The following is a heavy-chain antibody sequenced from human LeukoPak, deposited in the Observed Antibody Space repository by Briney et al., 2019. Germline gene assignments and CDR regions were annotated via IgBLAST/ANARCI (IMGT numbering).Heavy chain of an antibody. CDR3: ANLLRWEPY. V-gene: IGHV3-23*01. D-gene: IGHD4-23*01. CDR2: ISGSGSTT. CDR1: GFTFNSFA. J-gene: IGHJ4*02. Sequence: AGGSLRLSCVASGFTFNSFAMTWVRQAPGKGLEWVSTISGSGSTTYYAHSVKGRFTISRDNSKNTLYLQTNSLRAEDTAVYYCANLLRWEPYWGQGTLVTVSS.